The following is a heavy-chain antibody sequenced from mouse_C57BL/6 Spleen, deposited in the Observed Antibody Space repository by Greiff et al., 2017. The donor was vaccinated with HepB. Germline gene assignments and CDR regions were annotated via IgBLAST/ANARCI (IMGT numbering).Heavy chain of an antibody. J-gene: IGHJ2*01. CDR2: ISDGGSYT. Sequence: EVKLVESGGGLVKPGGSLKLSCAASGFTFSSYAMSWVRQTPEKRLEWVATISDGGSYTYYPDNVKGRFTISRDNAKNNLYLQMSHLKSEDTAMYYCARDKGTVAPYFDYWGQGTTLTVSS. CDR1: GFTFSSYA. CDR3: ARDKGTVAPYFDY. V-gene: IGHV5-4*01. D-gene: IGHD1-1*01.